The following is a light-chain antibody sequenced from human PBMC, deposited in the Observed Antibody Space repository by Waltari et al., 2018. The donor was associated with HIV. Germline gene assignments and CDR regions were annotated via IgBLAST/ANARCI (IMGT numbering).Light chain of an antibody. Sequence: QSLLTQPPSASGAPGQKFPLTCSGSISTIGTTSVYWYQHFPGSAPTYLMHSDEKRPPRVADRCSASKSGTSASLAIRGLLFDDEAVYYCSTWDDSLIGRVFGGGTRLTVL. V-gene: IGLV1-44*01. CDR3: STWDDSLIGRV. CDR1: ISTIGTTS. J-gene: IGLJ3*02. CDR2: SDE.